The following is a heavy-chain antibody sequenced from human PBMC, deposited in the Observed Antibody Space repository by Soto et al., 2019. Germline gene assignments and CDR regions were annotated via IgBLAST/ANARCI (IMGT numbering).Heavy chain of an antibody. J-gene: IGHJ4*02. CDR1: GFTFNSYA. CDR3: AKDRGVGGAFDY. V-gene: IGHV3-23*01. CDR2: ITANGDAT. Sequence: EVQLLESGGGLVQPGGSLRLSCAASGFTFNSYAMDWCRQSPGKGLEWVSAITANGDATYYADSVKGRFTISRDNSKTTLKLQMDSLRAEDTAVYYCAKDRGVGGAFDYWGQGTLVTVSS. D-gene: IGHD3-16*01.